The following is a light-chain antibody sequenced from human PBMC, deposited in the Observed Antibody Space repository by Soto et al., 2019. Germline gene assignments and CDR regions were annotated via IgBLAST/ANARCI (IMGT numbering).Light chain of an antibody. Sequence: EIVMTQSPATLSVSPVESATLSCRASQSVSNHLGWFQQKPGQVPRLLIYGASHRVPGIPARFSGSGSGTEFTLTISGLQSEDFAVYYCQQASNWPRTFGQGTKVDI. CDR1: QSVSNH. V-gene: IGKV3-15*01. CDR3: QQASNWPRT. CDR2: GAS. J-gene: IGKJ1*01.